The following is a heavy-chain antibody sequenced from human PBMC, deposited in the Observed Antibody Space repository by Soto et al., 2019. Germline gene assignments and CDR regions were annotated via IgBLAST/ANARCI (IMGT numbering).Heavy chain of an antibody. J-gene: IGHJ4*02. CDR2: IYRTGST. V-gene: IGHV4-4*02. Sequence: SETLSLTCDVSGGSFTSNTWWSWVRQPPGQGLEWIGEIYRTGSTNYNPSLKSRVTISLDKSENQFSLKVTSLTAADTAVYYCASRDPGTSVDYWGQGTLVTVSS. D-gene: IGHD1-7*01. CDR3: ASRDPGTSVDY. CDR1: GGSFTSNTW.